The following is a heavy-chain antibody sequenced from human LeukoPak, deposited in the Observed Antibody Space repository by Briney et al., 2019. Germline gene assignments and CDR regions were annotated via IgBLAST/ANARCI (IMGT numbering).Heavy chain of an antibody. J-gene: IGHJ4*02. CDR2: INWNGGST. CDR1: GFTFDDYG. CDR3: AKSGAYYYYGSGSYWDY. V-gene: IGHV3-20*04. Sequence: PGGSLRLSCAASGFTFDDYGMSWVRQAPGKGLEWVSGINWNGGSTGYADSVKGRFTISRDNAKNSLYLQMNSLRAEDTAVYYCAKSGAYYYYGSGSYWDYWGQGTLVTVSS. D-gene: IGHD3-10*01.